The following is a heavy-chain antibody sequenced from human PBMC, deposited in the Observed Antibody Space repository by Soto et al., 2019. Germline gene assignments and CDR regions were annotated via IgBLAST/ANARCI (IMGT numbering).Heavy chain of an antibody. CDR3: ARFSSIVVVKAAIAFDYYGMDV. Sequence: ESLKVTRNGFGESCTRYVISVVLQMPGKGLEWMWRIDPSDSYTNYSPSFQGHVTISADKSISTAYLQWSSLKASDTAMSYCARFSSIVVVKAAIAFDYYGMDVWGQGTTVPVSS. CDR2: IDPSDSYT. D-gene: IGHD2-2*01. CDR1: GESCTRYV. V-gene: IGHV5-10-1*01. J-gene: IGHJ6*02.